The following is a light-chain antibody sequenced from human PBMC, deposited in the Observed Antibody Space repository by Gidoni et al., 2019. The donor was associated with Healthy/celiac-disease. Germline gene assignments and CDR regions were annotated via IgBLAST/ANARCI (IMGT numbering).Light chain of an antibody. J-gene: IGKJ1*01. CDR1: QSVSSN. CDR2: GAS. CDR3: QQYNDWPRT. V-gene: IGKV3-15*01. Sequence: EIVMTQSPPTLSVSPGERATLPCRASQSVSSNLAWYQQKPGQAPRLLIYGASTRATGIPARFSGSGSGTDFTLTISSLQSEDFAVYYCQQYNDWPRTFGQGTKVEIK.